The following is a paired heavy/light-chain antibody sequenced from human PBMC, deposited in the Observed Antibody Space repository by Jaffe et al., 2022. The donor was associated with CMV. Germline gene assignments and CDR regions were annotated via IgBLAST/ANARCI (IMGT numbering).Light chain of an antibody. CDR1: SSDVGGYNY. Sequence: QSALTQPRSVSGSPGQSVTISCTGTSSDVGGYNYVSWYQQHPGKAPKLMIYDVSKRPSGVPDRFSGSKSGNTASLTISGLQAEDEADYYCCSYAGSYSLFGGGTKLTVL. CDR3: CSYAGSYSL. CDR2: DVS. J-gene: IGLJ2*01. V-gene: IGLV2-11*01.
Heavy chain of an antibody. V-gene: IGHV3-23*01. J-gene: IGHJ3*02. CDR2: ISGSGGST. CDR3: AKGGPTGGWGNEYYDILTGSINAFDI. CDR1: GFTFSSYA. D-gene: IGHD3-9*01. Sequence: EVQLLESGGGLVQPGGSLRLSCAASGFTFSSYAMSWVRQAPGKGLEWVSAISGSGGSTYYADSVKGRFTISRDNSKNTLYLQMNSLRAEDTAVYYCAKGGPTGGWGNEYYDILTGSINAFDIWGQGTMVTVSS.